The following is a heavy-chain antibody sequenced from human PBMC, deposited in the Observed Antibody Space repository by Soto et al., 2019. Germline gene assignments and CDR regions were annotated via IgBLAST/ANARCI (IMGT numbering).Heavy chain of an antibody. CDR1: GDSNSSYY. CDR3: ARARNLLTGYYKGGFYYFDF. CDR2: ISYSGST. Sequence: QVQLQESGPGLVKPAETLSLICTVSGDSNSSYYWSWIRQSPGKGLEWIGYISYSGSTTYNPSLKSRLTISLHTSNNPFSLTLDSVTAADTAVYYCARARNLLTGYYKGGFYYFDFWGQGTLVTVSS. V-gene: IGHV4-59*01. D-gene: IGHD3-9*01. J-gene: IGHJ4*02.